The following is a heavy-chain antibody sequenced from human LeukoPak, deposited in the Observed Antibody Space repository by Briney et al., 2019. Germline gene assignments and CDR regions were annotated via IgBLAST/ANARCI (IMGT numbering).Heavy chain of an antibody. CDR2: ISDDGSNK. V-gene: IGHV3-30*18. CDR1: GFTFSSYG. Sequence: SGGSLRLSCAASGFTFSSYGMHWVRQAPGKGLEWVAAISDDGSNKNYADSVKSRFTISRDNSKNTVYLQMNSLRAEDTAVYYCAKDLENYYDSSGYVDYWGQGTLVTVSS. J-gene: IGHJ4*02. CDR3: AKDLENYYDSSGYVDY. D-gene: IGHD3-22*01.